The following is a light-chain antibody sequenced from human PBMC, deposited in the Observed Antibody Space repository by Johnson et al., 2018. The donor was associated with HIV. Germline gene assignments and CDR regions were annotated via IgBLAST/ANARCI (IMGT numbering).Light chain of an antibody. Sequence: SVLTQPPSVSAAPGPKVTISCSGSSSNIGNNYVSWYQQLPGTAPKLLIHANNKRPSGLPDRLSGSKSGTSAHPRIIETQPGDEADSYCGTWDSSRSAQGFGTGTQVTV. V-gene: IGLV1-51*01. CDR3: GTWDSSRSAQG. J-gene: IGLJ1*01. CDR1: SSNIGNNY. CDR2: ANN.